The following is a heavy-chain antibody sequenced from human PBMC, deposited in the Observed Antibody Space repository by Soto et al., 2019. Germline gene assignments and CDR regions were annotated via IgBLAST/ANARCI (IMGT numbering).Heavy chain of an antibody. CDR2: IIPIFGTA. J-gene: IGHJ6*02. Sequence: ASVKVSCKASGGTFSSYAISWVRQAPGQGLEWMGGIIPIFGTANYAQKFQGRVTITADESTSTAYMELSSLRSEDTAVYYCARDPWNWNPTDYYYGMDVWGQGTTVTVSS. CDR1: GGTFSSYA. CDR3: ARDPWNWNPTDYYYGMDV. V-gene: IGHV1-69*13. D-gene: IGHD1-1*01.